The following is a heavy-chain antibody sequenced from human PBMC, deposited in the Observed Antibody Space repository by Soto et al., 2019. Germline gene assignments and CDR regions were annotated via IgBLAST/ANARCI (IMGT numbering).Heavy chain of an antibody. Sequence: QVQLVQSGPEVKKPGASVKVSCKVSGYRFPSYGINWVRQAPGQGLEWVGWVNPDNHNTNYAQNFHHRVSLPTDTSTNTGFLELRGLRSDDTAVYYCARVRFGDPFCYWGEGTLVTVSS. CDR1: GYRFPSYG. J-gene: IGHJ4*02. V-gene: IGHV1-18*01. CDR2: VNPDNHNT. D-gene: IGHD3-16*01. CDR3: ARVRFGDPFCY.